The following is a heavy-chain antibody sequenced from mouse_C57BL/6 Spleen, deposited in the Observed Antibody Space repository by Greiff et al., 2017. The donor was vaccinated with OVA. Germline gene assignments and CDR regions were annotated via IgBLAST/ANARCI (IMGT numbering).Heavy chain of an antibody. V-gene: IGHV1-22*01. CDR1: GYTFTDYN. J-gene: IGHJ4*01. D-gene: IGHD2-12*01. CDR2: INPNNGGT. Sequence: EVQLVESGPELVKPGASVKMSCKASGYTFTDYNMHWVKQSHGKSLEWIGYINPNNGGTSYNQKFKGKATLTVNKSSSTAYMELRSLTSEDSAVYYCALTTPHYYAMDYWGQGTSVTVSS. CDR3: ALTTPHYYAMDY.